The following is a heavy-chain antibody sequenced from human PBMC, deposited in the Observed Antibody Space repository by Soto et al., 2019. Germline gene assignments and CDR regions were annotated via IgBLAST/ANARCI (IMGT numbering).Heavy chain of an antibody. CDR2: IKSKTDGGTT. CDR3: TTVGYGDYVYYYYYGMDV. Sequence: GGSLRLSCAASGFTFSNAWMSWVRQAPGKGLEWVGRIKSKTDGGTTDYAAPVKGRFTISRDDSKNTLYLQMNSLKTEDTAVYYCTTVGYGDYVYYYYYGMDVWGQGTTVTVSS. CDR1: GFTFSNAW. J-gene: IGHJ6*02. D-gene: IGHD4-17*01. V-gene: IGHV3-15*01.